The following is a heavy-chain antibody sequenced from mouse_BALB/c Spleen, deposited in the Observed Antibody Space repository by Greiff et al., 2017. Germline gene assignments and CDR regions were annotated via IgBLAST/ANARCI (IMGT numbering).Heavy chain of an antibody. V-gene: IGHV2-9*02. J-gene: IGHJ1*01. Sequence: QVQLQQSGPGLVAPSQSLSITCTVSWFSLTSYGVHWVRQPPGKGLEWLGVIWAGGSTNYNSALMSRLSISKDNSKSQVFLKMNSLQTDDTAMYYCARDRGLYFDVWGAGTTVTVSS. CDR3: ARDRGLYFDV. D-gene: IGHD3-3*01. CDR2: IWAGGST. CDR1: WFSLTSYG.